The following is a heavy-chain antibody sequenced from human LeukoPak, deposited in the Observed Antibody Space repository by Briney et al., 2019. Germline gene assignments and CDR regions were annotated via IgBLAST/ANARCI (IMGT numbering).Heavy chain of an antibody. V-gene: IGHV4-39*01. CDR1: GDSISSSSYY. CDR2: IYFSGST. J-gene: IGHJ4*02. CDR3: ARQSAAAWYYFDY. Sequence: SETLSLTCTVSGDSISSSSYYWGWIRPPPGKGLEWIGSIYFSGSTYNNPSLKSRVTISIATSKNQFSLTLGSVTAADTAVYYCARQSAAAWYYFDYWGQGTLVTVSS. D-gene: IGHD6-13*01.